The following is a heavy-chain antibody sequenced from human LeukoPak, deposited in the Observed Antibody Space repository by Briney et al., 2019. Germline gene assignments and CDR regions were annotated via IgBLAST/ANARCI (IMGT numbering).Heavy chain of an antibody. CDR3: ARGGWSGNPGGYMDV. D-gene: IGHD3-3*01. Sequence: PGGSLRLSCAASGSTFSSYDMHWVRQATGKGLEWVSAIGTAGDTYYPGSVKGRFTISRENAKNSLYLQMNSLRAGDTAVYYCARGGWSGNPGGYMDVWGKGTTVTVSS. J-gene: IGHJ6*03. V-gene: IGHV3-13*01. CDR2: IGTAGDT. CDR1: GSTFSSYD.